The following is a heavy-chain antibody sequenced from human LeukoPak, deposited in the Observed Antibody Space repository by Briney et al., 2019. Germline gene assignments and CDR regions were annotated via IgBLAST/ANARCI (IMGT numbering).Heavy chain of an antibody. V-gene: IGHV4-59*01. CDR1: GGSISSYY. CDR3: ARGHENFDY. CDR2: IYYSEST. D-gene: IGHD2/OR15-2a*01. J-gene: IGHJ4*02. Sequence: PSETLSLTCTVSGGSISSYYWSWIRQPPGKGLEWIGYIYYSESTNYNPSLKSRVTISVDTSKNQFSLKLSSVTAAGTAVYYCARGHENFDYWGQGTLVTVSS.